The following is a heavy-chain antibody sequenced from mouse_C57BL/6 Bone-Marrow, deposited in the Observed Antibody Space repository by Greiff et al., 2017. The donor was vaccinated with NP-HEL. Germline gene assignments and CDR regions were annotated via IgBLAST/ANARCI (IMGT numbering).Heavy chain of an antibody. CDR2: INPNNGGT. CDR3: ASPGGTAQVYFDY. D-gene: IGHD3-2*02. Sequence: EVQLQQSGPELVKPGASVKISCKASGYTFTDYYMNWVKQSHGKSLEWIGDINPNNGGTSYNQKFKGKATLTVDKSSSTAYMELRSLTSEDSAVYYCASPGGTAQVYFDYWGQGTTLTVSS. J-gene: IGHJ2*01. V-gene: IGHV1-26*01. CDR1: GYTFTDYY.